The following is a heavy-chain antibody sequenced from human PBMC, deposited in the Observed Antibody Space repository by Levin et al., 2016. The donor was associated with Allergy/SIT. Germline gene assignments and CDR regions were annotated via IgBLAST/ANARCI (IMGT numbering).Heavy chain of an antibody. D-gene: IGHD3-16*01. V-gene: IGHV3-48*01. Sequence: WIRQPPGKGLEWVSYISSSSSTIYYADSVKGRFTISRDNAKNSLYLQMNSLRAEDTAVYYCARDWGGYYYYYGMDVWGQGTTVTVSS. CDR2: ISSSSSTI. J-gene: IGHJ6*02. CDR3: ARDWGGYYYYYGMDV.